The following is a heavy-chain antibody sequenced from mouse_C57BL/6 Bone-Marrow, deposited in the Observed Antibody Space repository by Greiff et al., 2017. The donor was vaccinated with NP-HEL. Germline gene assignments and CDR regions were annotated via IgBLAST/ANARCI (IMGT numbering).Heavy chain of an antibody. D-gene: IGHD2-4*01. Sequence: VQLQQSGPGLVAPSQSLSITCTVSGFSLTSYGVSWVRQPPGKGLEWLGVIWGDGSTNYHSALISRLSISKDNSKSQVFLKLNSLQTDDTATYYCAKQGIYYDYDIYYYAMDYWGQGTSVTVSS. CDR3: AKQGIYYDYDIYYYAMDY. J-gene: IGHJ4*01. CDR1: GFSLTSYG. V-gene: IGHV2-3*01. CDR2: IWGDGST.